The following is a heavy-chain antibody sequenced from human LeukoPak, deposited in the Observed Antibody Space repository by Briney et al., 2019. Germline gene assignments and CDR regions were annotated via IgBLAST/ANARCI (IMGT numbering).Heavy chain of an antibody. V-gene: IGHV1-69*13. CDR1: GGTFSSYA. D-gene: IGHD4-17*01. Sequence: GASVKVSCKASGGTFSSYAISWVRQAPGQGLEWMGGIIPIFSTANYAHKFQGRVTITADESTSTAYMELSSLRSEDTAVYYCASKADGDYLDYWGQGTLVTVSS. CDR2: IIPIFSTA. J-gene: IGHJ4*02. CDR3: ASKADGDYLDY.